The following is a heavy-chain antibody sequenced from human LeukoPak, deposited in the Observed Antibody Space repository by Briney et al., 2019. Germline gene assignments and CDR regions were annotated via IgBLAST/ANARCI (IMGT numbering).Heavy chain of an antibody. CDR2: ISGSGYYT. V-gene: IGHV3-23*01. J-gene: IGHJ6*03. CDR3: AKDGSWVYYHLYFYMDV. Sequence: GGSLRLSCEASGSGFTFGNFGLSWVRQAPGRGLEWLSGISGSGYYTYYANSVKGRFTISRDNSKNTLYIQMNSLRAEDTAVYYCAKDGSWVYYHLYFYMDVWGKGTTVTVSS. D-gene: IGHD2-8*01. CDR1: GSGFTFGNFG.